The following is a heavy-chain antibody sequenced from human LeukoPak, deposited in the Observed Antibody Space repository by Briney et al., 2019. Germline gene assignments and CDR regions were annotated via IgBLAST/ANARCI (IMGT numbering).Heavy chain of an antibody. Sequence: ASVKVSCKASRGTFSSYAISWVRQAPGQGLEWMGGIIPIFGTANYAQKIQGRVTITADKSTSTAYMELSSLRSEDTTVYYCASTHYYDSSPPQTWFDPWGQGTQVTVSS. J-gene: IGHJ5*02. D-gene: IGHD3-22*01. CDR2: IIPIFGTA. CDR1: RGTFSSYA. V-gene: IGHV1-69*06. CDR3: ASTHYYDSSPPQTWFDP.